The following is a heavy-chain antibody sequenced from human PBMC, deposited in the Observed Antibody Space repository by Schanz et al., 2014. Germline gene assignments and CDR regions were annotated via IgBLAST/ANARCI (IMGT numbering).Heavy chain of an antibody. D-gene: IGHD2-2*01. CDR3: ARDLSSLIQGDV. V-gene: IGHV3-7*01. Sequence: VHLVESGGGVVQPGGSLRLSCAASGFTFSSYCINWVRQAPGKGLEWVANINQDGSEKYYVDSVKGRFTISRDNAKNLLYLQMNGLRAEDTAVYFCARDLSSLIQGDVWGKGTTVTVSS. J-gene: IGHJ6*04. CDR1: GFTFSSYC. CDR2: INQDGSEK.